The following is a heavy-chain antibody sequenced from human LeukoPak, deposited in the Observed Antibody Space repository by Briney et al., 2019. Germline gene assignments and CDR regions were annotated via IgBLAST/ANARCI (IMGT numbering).Heavy chain of an antibody. J-gene: IGHJ4*02. CDR3: AKTWAYYYDSSGYRPIVY. D-gene: IGHD3-22*01. CDR2: IRYDGSNK. V-gene: IGHV3-30*02. CDR1: GFTFSSYG. Sequence: GGSLRLSWAASGFTFSSYGMHWVRQAPGKGLEWVAFIRYDGSNKYYADSVKGRFTISRDNSKNTLYLQMNSLRAENTAVYYCAKTWAYYYDSSGYRPIVYWGQGTLVTVSS.